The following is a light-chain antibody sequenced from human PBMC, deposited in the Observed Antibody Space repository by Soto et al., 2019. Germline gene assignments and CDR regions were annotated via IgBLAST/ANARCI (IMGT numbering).Light chain of an antibody. CDR3: QQYGTSPIT. CDR1: QSVTSSY. J-gene: IGKJ5*01. V-gene: IGKV3-20*01. Sequence: EIELTQSPGTLSLSPGERATLSCRASQSVTSSYLAWYQQKPGQAPRLLIYGASNRATGIPARFSGSGSGTDFTLTISSLEPEDFAVYYCQQYGTSPITFGQGTRLEIK. CDR2: GAS.